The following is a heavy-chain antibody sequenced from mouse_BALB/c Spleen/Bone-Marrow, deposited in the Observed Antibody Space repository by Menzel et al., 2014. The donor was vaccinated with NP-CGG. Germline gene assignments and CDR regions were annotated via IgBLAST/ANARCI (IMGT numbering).Heavy chain of an antibody. CDR1: GYTFTDTW. V-gene: IGHV1-7*01. Sequence: VQLQQSGPELAKPGASVKMSRKASGYTFTDTWIHWIKQRPGQGLEWIGYINPSTGYAEYNQNFKDKATLTVDKSSSTAYMQLSSLTSEDSAVYYCARDYWGQGTTLTVSS. CDR2: INPSTGYA. CDR3: ARDY. J-gene: IGHJ2*01.